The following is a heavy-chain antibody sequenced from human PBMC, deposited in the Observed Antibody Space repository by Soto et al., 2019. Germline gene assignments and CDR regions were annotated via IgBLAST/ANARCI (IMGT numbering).Heavy chain of an antibody. CDR1: GFTFGDYA. V-gene: IGHV3-49*03. Sequence: PGGSLRLSCTASGFTFGDYAMSWFRQAPGKGLEWVGFIRSKAYGGTTEYAASVKGRFTISRDDSKSIAYLQMNSLKTEDTAVYYCTRDTYDSSGYYYVYYYGMDVWGQGTTVTVS. J-gene: IGHJ6*02. CDR2: IRSKAYGGTT. D-gene: IGHD3-22*01. CDR3: TRDTYDSSGYYYVYYYGMDV.